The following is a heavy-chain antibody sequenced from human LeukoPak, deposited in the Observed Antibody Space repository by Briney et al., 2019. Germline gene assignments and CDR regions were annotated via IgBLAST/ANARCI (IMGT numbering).Heavy chain of an antibody. J-gene: IGHJ4*02. CDR1: GGSISSYY. CDR2: IYYSGST. Sequence: SETLSLTCTVSGGSISSYYWSWIRQPPGKGLEWIGYIYYSGSTNYNPSLKSRVTISVDTSKNQFSLKLSSVTAADTAVYYCAGAPGGYSGYDFDYWGQGTLVTVSS. V-gene: IGHV4-59*01. CDR3: AGAPGGYSGYDFDY. D-gene: IGHD5-12*01.